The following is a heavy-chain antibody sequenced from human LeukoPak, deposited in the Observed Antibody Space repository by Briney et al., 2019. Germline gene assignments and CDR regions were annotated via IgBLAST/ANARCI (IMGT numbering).Heavy chain of an antibody. CDR1: GGSISSYY. CDR3: ARGGIAAADSRSYYFDY. J-gene: IGHJ4*02. V-gene: IGHV4-59*12. Sequence: SETLSLTCTVSGGSISSYYWSWIRQPPGKGLEWIGYIYYTGSTNYNPSLKSRVTISVDTSKNQFSLKLRSVTAADTAVYYCARGGIAAADSRSYYFDYWGQGTLVTVSS. CDR2: IYYTGST. D-gene: IGHD6-25*01.